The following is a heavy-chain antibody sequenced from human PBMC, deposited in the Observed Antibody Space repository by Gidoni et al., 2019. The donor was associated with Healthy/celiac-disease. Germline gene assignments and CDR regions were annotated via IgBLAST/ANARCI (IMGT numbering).Heavy chain of an antibody. J-gene: IGHJ4*02. V-gene: IGHV3-30*01. CDR3: ASTMTTVVGNFDY. CDR1: GFTFSSYA. Sequence: QVQLVESVGGVVQPGRSLRLSCAASGFTFSSYAMHWVRQAPGKGLEWVAVISYDGSNKYYADSVKGRFTISRDNSKNTLYLQMNSLRAEDTAVYYCASTMTTVVGNFDYWGQGTLVTVSS. D-gene: IGHD4-17*01. CDR2: ISYDGSNK.